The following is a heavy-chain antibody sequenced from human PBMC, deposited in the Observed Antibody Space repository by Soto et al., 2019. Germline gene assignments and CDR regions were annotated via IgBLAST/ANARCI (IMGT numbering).Heavy chain of an antibody. CDR3: AKDQLAVAGLNWFDP. D-gene: IGHD6-19*01. CDR1: GFTFSSYA. CDR2: ISGSGGST. Sequence: GGSLRLSCAASGFTFSSYAMSWVRQAPGKGLEWVSVISGSGGSTYYADSVKGRFTISRDNSKNTLYLQMNSLRAEDTAVYYCAKDQLAVAGLNWFDPWAQGTLVPVS. J-gene: IGHJ5*02. V-gene: IGHV3-23*01.